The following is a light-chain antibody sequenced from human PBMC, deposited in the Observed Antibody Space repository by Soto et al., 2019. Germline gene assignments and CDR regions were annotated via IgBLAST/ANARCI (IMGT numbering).Light chain of an antibody. Sequence: DIQMTQSPASLSASVGDRVTITCRASQSISSYLNWYQQKPGKAPNLLIYAASTLQSGVPSRFSGSGSGTEFTLTISSLQPEDFATYYCQQSYNSPPITFGQGTRLEI. CDR3: QQSYNSPPIT. CDR1: QSISSY. CDR2: AAS. J-gene: IGKJ5*01. V-gene: IGKV1-39*01.